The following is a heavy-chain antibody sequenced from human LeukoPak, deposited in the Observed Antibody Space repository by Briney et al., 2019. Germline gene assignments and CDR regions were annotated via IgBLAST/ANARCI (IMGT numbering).Heavy chain of an antibody. CDR1: GFTFSSYW. D-gene: IGHD2-21*02. J-gene: IGHJ4*02. V-gene: IGHV3-74*01. CDR2: INSDGSST. Sequence: GGSLRLSCAASGFTFSSYWMHWVRQAPGKGLVWVSRINSDGSSTSYADSVKGRFTISRDNAKNTLYLQMNSLRAEDTAVYYCARGSARGGDLLDYWGQGTLVTVSS. CDR3: ARGSARGGDLLDY.